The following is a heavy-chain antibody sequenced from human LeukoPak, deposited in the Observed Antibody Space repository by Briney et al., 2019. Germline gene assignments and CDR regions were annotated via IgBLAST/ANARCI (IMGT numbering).Heavy chain of an antibody. D-gene: IGHD2-2*02. CDR2: IIPIFGIA. CDR3: ARELGYCSSTSCSTKYDMDV. Sequence: SVKVSCKASGGTFSSYAISWVRQAPGQGLEWMGRIIPIFGIANYAQKFQGRVTITADKSTSTAYMELSSLRSEDTAVYYCARELGYCSSTSCSTKYDMDVWGQGTTVTVSS. V-gene: IGHV1-69*04. J-gene: IGHJ6*02. CDR1: GGTFSSYA.